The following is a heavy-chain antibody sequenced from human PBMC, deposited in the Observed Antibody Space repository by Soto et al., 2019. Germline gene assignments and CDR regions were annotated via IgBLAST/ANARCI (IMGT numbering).Heavy chain of an antibody. CDR3: ARPRSKSSSGFDL. D-gene: IGHD6-6*01. CDR2: IKTDGSYT. Sequence: EDQLVEPGGGLVQPGGSLRLSCAASGFTFRNHWMHWVRQAPGQGPEGVSRIKTDGSYTDYADSVKGRFTISRDNAGNTLYLQMNSLTVEDTAMYYCARPRSKSSSGFDLWGQGTMVTVSS. CDR1: GFTFRNHW. J-gene: IGHJ3*01. V-gene: IGHV3-74*01.